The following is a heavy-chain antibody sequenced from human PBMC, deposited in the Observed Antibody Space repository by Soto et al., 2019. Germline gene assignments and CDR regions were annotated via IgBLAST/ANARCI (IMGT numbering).Heavy chain of an antibody. D-gene: IGHD2-15*01. CDR1: GGTFSSYA. CDR2: IIPIFGTA. Sequence: QVQLVQSGAEVKKPGSSVKVSCKASGGTFSSYAISWVRQAPGQGIEWMGGIIPIFGTANYAQKFQGRVTITADESTSTAYMGLSSLRSEDTAVYYCARDLEDWSGGSCFPGSLDYWGQGTLVTVSS. CDR3: ARDLEDWSGGSCFPGSLDY. J-gene: IGHJ4*02. V-gene: IGHV1-69*01.